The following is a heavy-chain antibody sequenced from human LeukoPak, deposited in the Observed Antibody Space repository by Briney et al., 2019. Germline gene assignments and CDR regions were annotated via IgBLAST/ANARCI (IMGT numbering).Heavy chain of an antibody. J-gene: IGHJ4*02. D-gene: IGHD5-12*01. CDR2: LEGTNGMKYDGWT. V-gene: IGHV3-23*01. CDR3: WKIESVPTWGFGH. Sequence: PGGSLTLSGEASGFTFNTYPMMWLPQAPGKGLEGVSGLEGTNGMKYDGWTYDANSVKSRFIVSRENSKNTVSLQMNSLRAADAAQYYCWKIESVPTWGFGHWGEGNLVTVSS. CDR1: GFTFNTYP.